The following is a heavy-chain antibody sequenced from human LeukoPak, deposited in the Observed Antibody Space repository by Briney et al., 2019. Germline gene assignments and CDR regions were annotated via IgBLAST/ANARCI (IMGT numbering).Heavy chain of an antibody. J-gene: IGHJ4*02. CDR2: ISAYNGNT. V-gene: IGHV1-18*01. Sequence: ASVKVSCKASGYTFTSYGISWVRQAPGQGLEWMGWISAYNGNTNYAQELQGRVTMTRDMSTSTVYMELSSLRSEDTAVYYCARDGEVDYWGQGTLVTVSS. D-gene: IGHD4-17*01. CDR1: GYTFTSYG. CDR3: ARDGEVDY.